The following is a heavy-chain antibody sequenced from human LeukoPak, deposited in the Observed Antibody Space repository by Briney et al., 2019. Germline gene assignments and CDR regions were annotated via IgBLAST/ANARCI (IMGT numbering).Heavy chain of an antibody. CDR3: AKDRGSGCRGGTCYSNWFEP. CDR1: GFSFNTYG. CDR2: ISYGGSDE. J-gene: IGHJ5*02. D-gene: IGHD2-15*01. V-gene: IGHV3-30*18. Sequence: PGRSLRLSCAASGFSFNTYGMHWVRQAPGKGLEWVADISYGGSDEYYADSVKGRLTISRDNSKNMLYLQMDSLRADDTAVYYCAKDRGSGCRGGTCYSNWFEPWGQGTLVTVSS.